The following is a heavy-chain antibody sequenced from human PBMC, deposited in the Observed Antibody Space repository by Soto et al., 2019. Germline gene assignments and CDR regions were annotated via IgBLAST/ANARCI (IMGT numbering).Heavy chain of an antibody. V-gene: IGHV3-33*08. CDR3: ARDRGMVACDF. D-gene: IGHD1-26*01. CDR2: IWYDGSNE. J-gene: IGHJ4*02. CDR1: GFIFNNYG. Sequence: VQLVESGGGLVQPGRSLRLSCAASGFIFNNYGIHWVRQAPGKGLEWVAVIWYDGSNEYYGDSVKGRFTISRDNSKNTVYLQMNSLGVEDTAVYYCARDRGMVACDFWGQGTLVTVSS.